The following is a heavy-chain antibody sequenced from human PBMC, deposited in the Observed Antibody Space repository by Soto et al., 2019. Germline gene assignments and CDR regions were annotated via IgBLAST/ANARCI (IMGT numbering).Heavy chain of an antibody. D-gene: IGHD2-8*01. J-gene: IGHJ3*02. V-gene: IGHV3-23*01. CDR2: IGALVSTA. CDR3: AKDSGLSDIGLVIHAFDI. Sequence: GGSLRLSCAASGFTFRDFAMSWVRQSPGRGLEWVSTIGALVSTAFYADSVRGRFTISRDNSNNILYLQMNSLRAEDTAVYYCAKDSGLSDIGLVIHAFDIWVQGTIVTVSS. CDR1: GFTFRDFA.